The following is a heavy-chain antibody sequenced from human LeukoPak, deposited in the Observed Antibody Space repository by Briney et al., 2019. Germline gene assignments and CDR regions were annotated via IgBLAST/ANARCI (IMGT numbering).Heavy chain of an antibody. V-gene: IGHV3-30*19. CDR2: VSFDGRNK. J-gene: IGHJ4*02. Sequence: GGSLRLSCATSGFTFNSRGMHWVRQAPGKGLEWVSFVSFDGRNKNYADSVRGRFTISRDDSKNTLYLQMSSLRNKDTAVYFCARIVGHTRSEFWGQGTLVTVSS. CDR3: ARIVGHTRSEF. CDR1: GFTFNSRG. D-gene: IGHD1-26*01.